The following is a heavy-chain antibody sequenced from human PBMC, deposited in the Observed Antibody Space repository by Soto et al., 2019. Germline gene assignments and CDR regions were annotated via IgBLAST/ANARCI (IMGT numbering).Heavy chain of an antibody. J-gene: IGHJ4*02. Sequence: QKQLQESGPGLVKPSETLSLTCTVSGDSITSSSYYWGWIRQPPGKGLECIANIYYDGNTYYNPSLKSRATISLDTSKNQFSLTLNAVTAADTAVYYCARSTIAPRLYMYPFDSWGQGTLVTVSS. CDR1: GDSITSSSYY. D-gene: IGHD6-6*01. CDR2: IYYDGNT. V-gene: IGHV4-39*01. CDR3: ARSTIAPRLYMYPFDS.